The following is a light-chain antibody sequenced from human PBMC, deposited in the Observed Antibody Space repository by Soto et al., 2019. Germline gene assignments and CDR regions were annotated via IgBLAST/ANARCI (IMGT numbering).Light chain of an antibody. V-gene: IGKV3-20*01. Sequence: EIVLTQSPGTLSLSPGERATLSCRASQSVSNNYLAWYQQKPGQAPRLLIYGSSSRATGIPDRFTGSGSGTDFTLTNRTLEPEDFAVYYCLQNVKSKWTFGHGTKVEIK. CDR1: QSVSNNY. CDR3: LQNVKSKWT. CDR2: GSS. J-gene: IGKJ1*01.